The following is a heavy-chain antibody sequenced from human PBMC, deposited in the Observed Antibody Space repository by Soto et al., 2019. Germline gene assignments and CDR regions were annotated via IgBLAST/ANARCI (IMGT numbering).Heavy chain of an antibody. CDR3: AKDYSSGYYAFDI. D-gene: IGHD3-22*01. CDR2: ISDRGTNT. CDR1: GFTFSSYA. Sequence: EVQLLESGGGLVQPGGSLRLSCVASGFTFSSYAMSWVRQAPGKGLEWVSTISDRGTNTYYADSVKGRFTISRDNSKNTLYLQVNSLRADDTAVYYCAKDYSSGYYAFDIWGQGTMVTVSS. J-gene: IGHJ3*02. V-gene: IGHV3-23*01.